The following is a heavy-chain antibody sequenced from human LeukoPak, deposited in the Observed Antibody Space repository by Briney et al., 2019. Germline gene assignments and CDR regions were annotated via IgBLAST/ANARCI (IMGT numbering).Heavy chain of an antibody. J-gene: IGHJ6*02. CDR2: ISAYNGNT. CDR1: GGTFSSYA. Sequence: ASVKVSCKASGGTFSSYAISWVRQAPGQGLEWMGWISAYNGNTNYAQKLQGRVTMTTDTSTSTAYMELRSLRSDDTAVYYCARADYIVVVPAAIQGYYYGMDVWGQGTTVTVSS. D-gene: IGHD2-2*02. CDR3: ARADYIVVVPAAIQGYYYGMDV. V-gene: IGHV1-18*01.